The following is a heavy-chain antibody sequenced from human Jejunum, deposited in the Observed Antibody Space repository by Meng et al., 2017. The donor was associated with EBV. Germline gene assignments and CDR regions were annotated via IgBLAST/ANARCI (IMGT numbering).Heavy chain of an antibody. J-gene: IGHJ4*02. V-gene: IGHV1-18*01. CDR1: GYTFTNYG. D-gene: IGHD2-15*01. CDR2: ISAYNGNT. CDR3: TILSHCDGGICYSYDY. Sequence: QVQLVHSGAEVKEPGASVKVSCKASGYTFTNYGVSWVRQAPGQGLEWMGWISAYNGNTDYAQKLQGRVTMTTDTPTSTAYMELRSLRSDDTAVYYCTILSHCDGGICYSYDYWGQGTLVTVSS.